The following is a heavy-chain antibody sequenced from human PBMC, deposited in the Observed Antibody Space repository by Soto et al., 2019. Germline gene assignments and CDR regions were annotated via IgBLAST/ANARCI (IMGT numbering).Heavy chain of an antibody. Sequence: GSVQVSCKASGYTFTSYGISWVLQAPGQGLAWMGWISAYNGHTNYAQKLQGRVTMTTDTSTSTSYLELRSLRSDDTAVYYCATGARCSRTSGSWDYFDDWGEGARLTVSS. D-gene: IGHD2-2*01. CDR2: ISAYNGHT. CDR1: GYTFTSYG. V-gene: IGHV1-18*01. J-gene: IGHJ4*02. CDR3: ATGARCSRTSGSWDYFDD.